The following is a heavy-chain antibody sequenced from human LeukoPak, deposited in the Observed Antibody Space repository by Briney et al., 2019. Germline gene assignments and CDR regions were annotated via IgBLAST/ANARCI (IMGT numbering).Heavy chain of an antibody. Sequence: EASVTVSCKASGYTFTSYGISWVRQAPGQGLEWMGWISAYNGNTNYAQKLQGRVTMTTDTSTSTAYMELRSLRSDDTAVYYCARDAELIAVAGKRSYYYYGMDVWGQGTTVTVSS. CDR2: ISAYNGNT. D-gene: IGHD6-19*01. CDR1: GYTFTSYG. J-gene: IGHJ6*02. CDR3: ARDAELIAVAGKRSYYYYGMDV. V-gene: IGHV1-18*01.